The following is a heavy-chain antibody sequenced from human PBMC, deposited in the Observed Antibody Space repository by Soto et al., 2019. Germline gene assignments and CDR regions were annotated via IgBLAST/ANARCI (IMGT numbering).Heavy chain of an antibody. D-gene: IGHD3-16*01. CDR1: GGTFSNYP. CDR3: ASGVEYYDENLPHYYFFGMHV. Sequence: QVQLVQSGAAVKKPGSSVKVSCKASGGTFSNYPITWVRRAPGQGLAWLGGIIPIFCKADYTQKFQGRVTITADEPTSTAYMEISSLRSEDTAVYYCASGVEYYDENLPHYYFFGMHVWGPGTTVTVSS. V-gene: IGHV1-69*01. CDR2: IIPIFCKA. J-gene: IGHJ6*02.